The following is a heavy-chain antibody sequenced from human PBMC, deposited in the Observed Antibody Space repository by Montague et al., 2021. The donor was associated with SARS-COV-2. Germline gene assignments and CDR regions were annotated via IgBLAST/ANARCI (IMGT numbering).Heavy chain of an antibody. CDR2: IYYSGTT. Sequence: SETLSLTCSVSSGSIISSGYYWGWIRQPPGKELEWIGNIYYSGTTYNPSLSSRLTMSIDTSRKQYSLNLRSVTAADTAVYYCAMGFHCNGVNCYDGVLGSWGQGTLVTVSS. J-gene: IGHJ5*02. CDR1: SGSIISSGYY. V-gene: IGHV4-39*01. CDR3: AMGFHCNGVNCYDGVLGS. D-gene: IGHD2-15*01.